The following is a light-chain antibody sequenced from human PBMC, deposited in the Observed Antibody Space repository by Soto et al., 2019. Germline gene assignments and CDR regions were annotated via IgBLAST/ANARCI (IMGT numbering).Light chain of an antibody. V-gene: IGLV1-44*01. J-gene: IGLJ2*01. CDR3: VSCDDSLNGYVV. Sequence: QSVLTQPPSASGTPGQRVTISCSGSSSNIGSNTVNWYQQLPGTAPKLVIYSNNQRHSGVLVRFSGSKSGTSASLAISGLQSEDEADYYCVSCDDSLNGYVVFGGGNKLHVL. CDR1: SSNIGSNT. CDR2: SNN.